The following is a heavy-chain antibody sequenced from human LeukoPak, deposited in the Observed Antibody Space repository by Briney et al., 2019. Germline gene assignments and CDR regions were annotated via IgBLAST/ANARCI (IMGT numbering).Heavy chain of an antibody. CDR1: GFAVSSKY. J-gene: IGHJ3*02. CDR3: AREPQGDSSGYDAFDI. CDR2: IYSDGST. V-gene: IGHV3-53*01. Sequence: GGSLRLSCAASGFAVSSKYMTWVRQAPGKGMEWVSDIYSDGSTFYADSVKGRFTISRDNSKNTLFLQMNSLRAEDTAVYYCAREPQGDSSGYDAFDIWGQGTMVTVSS. D-gene: IGHD3-22*01.